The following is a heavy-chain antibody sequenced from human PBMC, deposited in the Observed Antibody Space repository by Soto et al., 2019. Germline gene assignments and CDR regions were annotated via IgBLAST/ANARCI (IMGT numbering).Heavy chain of an antibody. Sequence: SETLSLTCTVSGGSISSSSYYWGWIRQPPGKGLEWIGEINHSGSTNYNPSLKSRVTISVDTSKNQFSLKLSSVTAADTAVYYCARIALWFGEMDAFDIWGQGTMVTVSS. J-gene: IGHJ3*02. CDR3: ARIALWFGEMDAFDI. D-gene: IGHD3-10*01. V-gene: IGHV4-39*07. CDR1: GGSISSSSYY. CDR2: INHSGST.